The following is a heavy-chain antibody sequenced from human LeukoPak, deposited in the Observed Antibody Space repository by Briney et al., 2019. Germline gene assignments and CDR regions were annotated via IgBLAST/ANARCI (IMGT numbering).Heavy chain of an antibody. J-gene: IGHJ3*01. D-gene: IGHD2/OR15-2a*01. CDR1: GGSFNDYY. CDR3: ASNKYPVQAFDV. CDR2: IHHSGST. Sequence: SETLSLTCAVYGGSFNDYYWSWIRQSPGTGLEWIGEIHHSGSTNYNSSLESRVTMSIDTSNNQFSQKLTSVTAADTAVYYCASNKYPVQAFDVWGQGTMVTVSS. V-gene: IGHV4-34*01.